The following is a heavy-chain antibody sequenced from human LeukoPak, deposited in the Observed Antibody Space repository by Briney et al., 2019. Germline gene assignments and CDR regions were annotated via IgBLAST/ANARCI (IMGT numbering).Heavy chain of an antibody. Sequence: PGGSLRLSCAASGFTFSNYAMHWVRQAPGKGLEYVSAITDNGGGTYYADSVKGRFTISRDNAKNTLYLQMGSLRPEDMAVYYCASASTYCSSSACPTGNYWGQGTLVTVSS. J-gene: IGHJ4*02. D-gene: IGHD2-2*01. V-gene: IGHV3-64*02. CDR1: GFTFSNYA. CDR3: ASASTYCSSSACPTGNY. CDR2: ITDNGGGT.